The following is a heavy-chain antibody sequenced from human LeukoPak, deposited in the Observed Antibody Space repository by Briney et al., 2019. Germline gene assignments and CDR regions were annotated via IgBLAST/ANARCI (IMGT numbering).Heavy chain of an antibody. D-gene: IGHD2-2*01. CDR1: GGSFSGYY. V-gene: IGHV4-34*01. J-gene: IGHJ1*01. Sequence: SETLSLTCGFSGGSFSGYYWNWVRQSPNKGLEWIGEINAGGNTNYNPSLKSRVTITVETSKNQFSLKLGSVTAADTAVYYCASSDCSSSGCQIFGSEAFDFWGPGTLVTVSS. CDR2: INAGGNT. CDR3: ASSDCSSSGCQIFGSEAFDF.